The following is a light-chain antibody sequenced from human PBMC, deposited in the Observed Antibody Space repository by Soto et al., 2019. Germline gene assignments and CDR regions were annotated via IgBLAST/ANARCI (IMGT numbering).Light chain of an antibody. CDR1: QSVSSNY. Sequence: EIVLTQSPGTLSLSPGERATLSCRATQSVSSNYLAWYQQKPGQAPRLLIYGASSRATGIPDRVSGSGSGRDFTLTISRLEPEDFAVDYCQQYGSSPPYTFGQGTKLEIK. V-gene: IGKV3-20*01. J-gene: IGKJ2*01. CDR2: GAS. CDR3: QQYGSSPPYT.